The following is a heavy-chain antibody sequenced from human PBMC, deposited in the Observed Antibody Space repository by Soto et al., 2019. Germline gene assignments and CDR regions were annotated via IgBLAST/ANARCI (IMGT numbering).Heavy chain of an antibody. J-gene: IGHJ6*02. Sequence: SETLSLTCTVSGGSISSYYWSWIRQPPGKGLEWIGYIYYSGSTNYNPSLKSRVTISVDTSKNQFSLKLSSVTAADTAVYYCARFLVSEYYYYYGMDVWGQGTTVTVSS. D-gene: IGHD6-6*01. V-gene: IGHV4-59*01. CDR3: ARFLVSEYYYYYGMDV. CDR1: GGSISSYY. CDR2: IYYSGST.